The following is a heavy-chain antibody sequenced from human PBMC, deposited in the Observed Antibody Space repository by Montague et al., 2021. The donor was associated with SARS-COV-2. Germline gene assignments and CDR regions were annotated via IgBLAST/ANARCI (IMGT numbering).Heavy chain of an antibody. J-gene: IGHJ4*02. Sequence: SETLSLTCTVSGGSISSSSYYWGWIRQPPGKGLEWIGTIYYSGSTYYNPSLKSRVTISVDTSKNEFSLKLRSVTAADTAVYFCAGHGSWGYFDWFGDWGQGTLVTVSS. V-gene: IGHV4-39*01. D-gene: IGHD3-9*01. CDR2: IYYSGST. CDR3: AGHGSWGYFDWFGD. CDR1: GGSISSSSYY.